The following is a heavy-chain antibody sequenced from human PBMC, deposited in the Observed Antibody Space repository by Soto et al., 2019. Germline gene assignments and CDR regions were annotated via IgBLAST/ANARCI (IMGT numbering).Heavy chain of an antibody. J-gene: IGHJ6*03. CDR2: ISWNSGTI. CDR3: AKGAGYYYYYYMDV. V-gene: IGHV3-9*01. CDR1: GFTFDDYA. Sequence: LRLSCAASGFTFDDYAMHWVRQAPGKGLEWVSGISWNSGTIGYADSVKGRFTISRYNARNSLYLQMNSLRAEDTAFYYCAKGAGYYYYYYMDVWGKETTVTVSS. D-gene: IGHD6-25*01.